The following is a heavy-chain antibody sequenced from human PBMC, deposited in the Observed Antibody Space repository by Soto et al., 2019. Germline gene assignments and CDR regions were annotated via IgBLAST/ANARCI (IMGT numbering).Heavy chain of an antibody. CDR2: INPSGGST. D-gene: IGHD3-22*01. V-gene: IGHV1-46*01. J-gene: IGHJ4*02. CDR3: ARAGPHYYDSSGYYGSSGFDY. Sequence: GASVKVSCKASGYTFTSYYMHWVRQAPGQGLEWMGIINPSGGSTSYAQKFQGRVTMTRDTSTSTVYMELSSLRSEGTAVYYCARAGPHYYDSSGYYGSSGFDYWGQGTLVTVSS. CDR1: GYTFTSYY.